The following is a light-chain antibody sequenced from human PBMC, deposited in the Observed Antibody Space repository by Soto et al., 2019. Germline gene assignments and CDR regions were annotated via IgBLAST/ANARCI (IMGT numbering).Light chain of an antibody. CDR2: AAS. CDR1: QGIRND. V-gene: IGKV1-6*01. J-gene: IGKJ2*01. Sequence: AIQMTQSPSSLSASVGDRVTITCRASQGIRNDLGLYQQKPGKAPKLLIYAASSLETGVPSRFSGSGSGTDFTLTISSLQPEDFATYYCLQDYIYTPTFGQGTKLEIK. CDR3: LQDYIYTPT.